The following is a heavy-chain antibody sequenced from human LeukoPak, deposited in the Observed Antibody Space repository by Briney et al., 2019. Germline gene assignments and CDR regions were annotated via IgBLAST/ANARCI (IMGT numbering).Heavy chain of an antibody. D-gene: IGHD4-17*01. CDR1: GFTFSSYA. CDR2: ISGSGGST. CDR3: AKAIYGDYVWYYYYMDV. V-gene: IGHV3-23*01. Sequence: PGGSLRLSCAAPGFTFSSYAMSWVRQAPGKGLEWVSAISGSGGSTYYADSVKGRFTISRDNSKNTLYLQMNSLRAEDTAVYYCAKAIYGDYVWYYYYMDVWGKGTTVTVSS. J-gene: IGHJ6*03.